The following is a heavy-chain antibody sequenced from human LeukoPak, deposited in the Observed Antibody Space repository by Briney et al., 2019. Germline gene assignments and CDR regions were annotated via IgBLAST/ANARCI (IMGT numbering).Heavy chain of an antibody. CDR1: GFTFSSYA. J-gene: IGHJ4*02. D-gene: IGHD2-15*01. V-gene: IGHV3-23*01. CDR3: AKDTQYCSGGSCYSPDY. CDR2: ISGSGGST. Sequence: PGGSLRLSCAASGFTFSSYAMSWVRRAPGKGLEWVSAISGSGGSTYYADSVKGLFTISRDNSKNTLYLQMNSLRAEDTAVYYCAKDTQYCSGGSCYSPDYWGQGTLVTVSS.